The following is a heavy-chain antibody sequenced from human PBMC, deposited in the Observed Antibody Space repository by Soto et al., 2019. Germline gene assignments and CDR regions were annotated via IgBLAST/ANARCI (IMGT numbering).Heavy chain of an antibody. D-gene: IGHD6-19*01. CDR1: GFTFSSYA. CDR3: AKVEGYSSGLYWYFDX. Sequence: LRLSCAASGFTFSSYAMSWFRQAPGKGLEWVSAISGSGGSTYYADSVKGRFTISRDNSKNTLYLQMNSLRAEDTAVYYCAKVEGYSSGLYWYFDXWGRGTLVTVSX. J-gene: IGHJ2*01. CDR2: ISGSGGST. V-gene: IGHV3-23*01.